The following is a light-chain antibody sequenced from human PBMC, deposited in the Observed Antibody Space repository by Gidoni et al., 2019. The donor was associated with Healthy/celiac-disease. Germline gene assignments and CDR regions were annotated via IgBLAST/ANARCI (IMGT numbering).Light chain of an antibody. V-gene: IGLV3-21*02. CDR2: DDS. Sequence: SSVPPPPPAVPVAPGLTARITWGGNNLGSQSVHWYQQKPGQAPVLVVYDDSARPSGIPERFSGSNSGNTATLTISRVEAGDEAYYYCQVWDSSSDHPVFGGWTKLTVL. CDR3: QVWDSSSDHPV. CDR1: NLGSQS. J-gene: IGLJ2*01.